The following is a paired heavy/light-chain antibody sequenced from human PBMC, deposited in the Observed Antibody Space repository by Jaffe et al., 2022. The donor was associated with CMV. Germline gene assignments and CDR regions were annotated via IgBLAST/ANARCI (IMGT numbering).Light chain of an antibody. Sequence: DNVVTQSPLSLPVTPGEPASISCRSSQSLLHSDGYNHLDWYLQKPGQSPQLLIYLGSTRASGVPDRFSGSGSGTDFTLKISRVEAEDVGVYYCMQAPQTPRMYTFGQGTKLEIK. CDR3: MQAPQTPRMYT. V-gene: IGKV2-28*01. CDR2: LGS. J-gene: IGKJ2*01. CDR1: QSLLHSDGYNH.
Heavy chain of an antibody. CDR3: ARDEGGGSYLNYGMDV. CDR1: GGTFRNYA. V-gene: IGHV1-69*01. Sequence: QVQLVQSGAEVKKPGSSVKVSCKGSGGTFRNYALSWVRQAPGQGLEWMGVIIPLFRTANYAQKFRGRVTITADESTSTAYLEVSSLRSEDTAVYYCARDEGGGSYLNYGMDVWGQGTTVTVSS. D-gene: IGHD1-26*01. J-gene: IGHJ6*02. CDR2: IIPLFRTA.